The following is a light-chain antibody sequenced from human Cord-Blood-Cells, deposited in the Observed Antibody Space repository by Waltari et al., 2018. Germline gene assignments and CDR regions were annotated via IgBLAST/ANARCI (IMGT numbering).Light chain of an antibody. Sequence: QSALTQPASVSGSPGQSITIPCTGTSSDVGRYNLVSWYQQHPGKAPKLMIYEGSKRPSGVSNSYSGSKSGNTVSLTISGLESEDEADYSCCSYAGSNTVVYGGGTKLTVL. CDR3: CSYAGSNTVV. V-gene: IGLV2-23*03. J-gene: IGLJ2*01. CDR2: EGS. CDR1: SSDVGRYNL.